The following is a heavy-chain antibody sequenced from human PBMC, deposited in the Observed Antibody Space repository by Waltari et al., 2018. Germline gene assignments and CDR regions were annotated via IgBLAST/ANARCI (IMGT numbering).Heavy chain of an antibody. V-gene: IGHV4-59*01. J-gene: IGHJ3*02. CDR3: ARDLAVAGYDAFDI. CDR1: GGSISSYY. CDR2: IYYSGST. Sequence: QVQLQESGPGLVKPSETLFLTCTVSGGSISSYYWSWIRQPPGKGLEWIGYIYYSGSTNYNPSLKSRVTISVDTSKNQFSLKLSSVTAADTAVYYCARDLAVAGYDAFDIWGQGTMVTVSS. D-gene: IGHD6-19*01.